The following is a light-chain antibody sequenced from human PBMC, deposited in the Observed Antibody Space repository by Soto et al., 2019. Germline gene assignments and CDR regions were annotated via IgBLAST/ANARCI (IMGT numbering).Light chain of an antibody. Sequence: ILLTQSPGTLSLSPGERATLSCRASQSVRSSYLAWYQQKPGHAPSLLIHGASSRATGIPDRFSGSGSGTDFTLTISRLEPEDFPVYYCQQYGSSRTFGQGTKVDIK. CDR1: QSVRSSY. V-gene: IGKV3-20*01. CDR2: GAS. CDR3: QQYGSSRT. J-gene: IGKJ1*01.